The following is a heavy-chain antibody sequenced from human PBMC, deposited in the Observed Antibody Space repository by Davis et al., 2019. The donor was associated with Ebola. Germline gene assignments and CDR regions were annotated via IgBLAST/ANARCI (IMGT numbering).Heavy chain of an antibody. CDR1: GGTFSSYA. J-gene: IGHJ6*02. V-gene: IGHV1-69*13. Sequence: SVKVSCKASGGTFSSYAISWVRQAPGQGLEWMGGIIPIFGTANYAQKFQGRVTITADESTSTAYMELSSLRSEDTAVYYCARDFRMVGAALGYYYYYGMDVWGQGTTVTVSS. CDR3: ARDFRMVGAALGYYYYYGMDV. CDR2: IIPIFGTA. D-gene: IGHD6-13*01.